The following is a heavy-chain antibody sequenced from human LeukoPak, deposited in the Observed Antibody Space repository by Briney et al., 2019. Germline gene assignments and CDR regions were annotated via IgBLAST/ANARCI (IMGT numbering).Heavy chain of an antibody. CDR2: IYPGDSDT. Sequence: GGSLKISCKGSGYSFPTYWIGWVRQMPGKGLEWMGIIYPGDSDTRYSPSFQGQITISVDKSISTAYLQWSTLKASDTAMYYCARHHRGVGADWFGPWGQGTLVTVSS. V-gene: IGHV5-51*01. D-gene: IGHD1-26*01. J-gene: IGHJ5*02. CDR1: GYSFPTYW. CDR3: ARHHRGVGADWFGP.